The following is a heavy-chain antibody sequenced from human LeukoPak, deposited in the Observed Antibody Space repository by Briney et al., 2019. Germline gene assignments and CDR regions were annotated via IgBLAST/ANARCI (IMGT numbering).Heavy chain of an antibody. J-gene: IGHJ5*02. Sequence: SVKVSCKASGDTFSSSAISWVRQAPGQGLEWMGKIVLPLDITNYAQQFQGGVTITTDKSTDKVFLELSSLRSQDTAVYYCASLVNNWFDPWGQGTLVTVSS. CDR3: ASLVNNWFDP. V-gene: IGHV1-69*04. CDR1: GDTFSSSA. CDR2: IVLPLDIT. D-gene: IGHD2-8*02.